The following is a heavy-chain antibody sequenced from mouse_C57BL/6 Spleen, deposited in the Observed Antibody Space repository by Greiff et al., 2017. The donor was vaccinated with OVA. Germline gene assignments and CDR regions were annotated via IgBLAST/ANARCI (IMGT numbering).Heavy chain of an antibody. CDR1: GYSITSGYD. D-gene: IGHD4-1*01. Sequence: EVKVVESGPGMVKPSQSLSLTCTVTGYSITSGYDWHWIRHFPGNKLEWMGYISYSGSTNYNPSLKSRISITHDTSKNHFFLKLNSVTTEDTATYYCARANWDLYAIDYWGQGTSVTVSS. J-gene: IGHJ4*01. V-gene: IGHV3-1*01. CDR3: ARANWDLYAIDY. CDR2: ISYSGST.